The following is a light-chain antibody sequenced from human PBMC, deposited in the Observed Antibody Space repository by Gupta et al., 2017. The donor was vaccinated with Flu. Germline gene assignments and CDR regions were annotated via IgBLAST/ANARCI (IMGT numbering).Light chain of an antibody. CDR3: QQYYGTPHT. CDR2: CAS. V-gene: IGKV4-1*01. Sequence: SLGERATIDCKSSQSVLYSSNNKNYLAWYQQRPGQPPRLLIYCASTRESGIPDRFSGSGSGTDFTLTISSLQAGDVAVYYCQQYYGTPHTFGQGTKLEIK. CDR1: QSVLYSSNNKNY. J-gene: IGKJ2*01.